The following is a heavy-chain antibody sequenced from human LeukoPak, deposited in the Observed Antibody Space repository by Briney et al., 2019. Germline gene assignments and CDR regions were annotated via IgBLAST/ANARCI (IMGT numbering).Heavy chain of an antibody. D-gene: IGHD3-22*01. J-gene: IGHJ5*02. CDR1: GGTFSSYA. Sequence: GSSVKVSCKASGGTFSSYAINGLGQAPGKELDGMGGVNPIFDTSNYAQKFQGRVTLTTDESTRTDYISLNRQPYDDTAVYSCPRSSGYYYLNCSDTCGQGDLVTVSS. CDR2: VNPIFDTS. CDR3: PRSSGYYYLNCSDT. V-gene: IGHV1-69*05.